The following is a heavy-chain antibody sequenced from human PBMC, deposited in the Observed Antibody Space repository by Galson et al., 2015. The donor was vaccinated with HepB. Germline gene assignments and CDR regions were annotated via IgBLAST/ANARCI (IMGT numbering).Heavy chain of an antibody. CDR2: TNPKSGTT. CDR3: SSLSGTDPLDY. Sequence: GPGLEWTGWTNPKSGTTKYALKFQGRVTMTRDTSISTAYMELSRLKFDDTAVYYCSSLSGTDPLDYWGQGTLVTVSS. D-gene: IGHD1-20*01. V-gene: IGHV1-2*02. J-gene: IGHJ4*02.